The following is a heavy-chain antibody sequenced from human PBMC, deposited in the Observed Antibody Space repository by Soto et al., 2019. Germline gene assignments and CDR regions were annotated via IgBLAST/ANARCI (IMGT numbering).Heavy chain of an antibody. Sequence: SETLSLTCAVYGGSFSGYYWSWIRQPPGKGLEWIGEINHSGSTNYQPSLKSRVTISVDTSKNQFSLKLSSVTAADTAVYYCAGGSSSIAARPGMTTPYYYYGMDVWGQVTTGTVSS. CDR2: INHSGST. CDR1: GGSFSGYY. J-gene: IGHJ6*02. V-gene: IGHV4-34*01. CDR3: AGGSSSIAARPGMTTPYYYYGMDV. D-gene: IGHD6-6*01.